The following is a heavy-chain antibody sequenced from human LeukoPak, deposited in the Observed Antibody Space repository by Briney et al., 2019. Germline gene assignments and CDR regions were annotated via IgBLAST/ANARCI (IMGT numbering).Heavy chain of an antibody. CDR2: ISSSSSTT. J-gene: IGHJ4*02. V-gene: IGHV3-11*04. CDR3: ARDGVGRVPEMSAPDY. D-gene: IGHD3-16*01. Sequence: GGSLRLSCAASGFTFSDYYMSWIRQAPGKGLEWVSYISSSSSTTYYADSVRGRFTISRDNAKNSLYLQMNSLRAEDTAVYYCARDGVGRVPEMSAPDYWGQGTLVTVSS. CDR1: GFTFSDYY.